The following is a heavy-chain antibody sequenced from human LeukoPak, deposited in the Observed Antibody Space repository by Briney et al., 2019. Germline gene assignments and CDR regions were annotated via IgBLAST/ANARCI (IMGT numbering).Heavy chain of an antibody. Sequence: AASVKVSCKASGGTFSSFGISWVRQAPGQGLECMGRVIPILGTANYAQKFQGRVTITADKSTSTAYMELSSLRPEDTAVYYCARVRITMIVVPVGTGDFDIWGQGTMVTVSS. J-gene: IGHJ3*02. CDR1: GGTFSSFG. CDR2: VIPILGTA. CDR3: ARVRITMIVVPVGTGDFDI. V-gene: IGHV1-69*04. D-gene: IGHD3-22*01.